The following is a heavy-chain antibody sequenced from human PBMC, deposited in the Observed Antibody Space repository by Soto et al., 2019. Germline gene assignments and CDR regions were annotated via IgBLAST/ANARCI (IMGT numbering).Heavy chain of an antibody. V-gene: IGHV4-59*01. CDR3: ARDRYCSGGSCSDSGFFDY. D-gene: IGHD2-15*01. Sequence: PLETLSLTCTVSGGSISSYYWSWIRQPPGKGLEWIGYIYYSGSTNYNPSLKSRVTISVDTSKNQFSLKLSSVTAADTAVYYCARDRYCSGGSCSDSGFFDYWGQGTLVTVSS. J-gene: IGHJ4*02. CDR2: IYYSGST. CDR1: GGSISSYY.